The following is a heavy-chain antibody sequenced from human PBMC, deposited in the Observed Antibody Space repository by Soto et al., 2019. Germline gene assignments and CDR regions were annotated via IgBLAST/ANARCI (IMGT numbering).Heavy chain of an antibody. Sequence: QVQLVESGGGVIQPGRSLRLSCAASGFTFSSYGMHWVRQAPGKGLEWVAVIWYDGSNKYYADSVKGRFTISRDNSKNTLYLQMNSLRAEDTAVYYCARERCSGGSCYSDAFDIWGQGTMVTVSS. J-gene: IGHJ3*02. CDR2: IWYDGSNK. D-gene: IGHD2-15*01. CDR1: GFTFSSYG. CDR3: ARERCSGGSCYSDAFDI. V-gene: IGHV3-33*01.